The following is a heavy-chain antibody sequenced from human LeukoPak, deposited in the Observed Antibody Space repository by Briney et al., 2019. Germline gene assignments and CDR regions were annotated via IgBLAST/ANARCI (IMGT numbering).Heavy chain of an antibody. V-gene: IGHV4-59*01. CDR1: GGSLRNYY. CDR3: ARDEARVLDY. CDR2: VYYRGNT. J-gene: IGHJ4*02. Sequence: SETLSLTCTVSGGSLRNYYWSWIRQPPGKGLEWIGYVYYRGNTHYNPSLESRVTISVDTSKNQFSLKLSSVTAADTAVYYCARDEARVLDYWGQGTLVTVSS.